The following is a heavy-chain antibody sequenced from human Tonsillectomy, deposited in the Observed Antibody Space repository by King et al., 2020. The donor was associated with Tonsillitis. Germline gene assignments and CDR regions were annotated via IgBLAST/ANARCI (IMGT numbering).Heavy chain of an antibody. CDR1: GFTFSSYG. CDR2: ILYGGSKK. D-gene: IGHD4-23*01. V-gene: IGHV3-33*01. J-gene: IGHJ4*02. CDR3: ALDYGGNSFDY. Sequence: QLVQSGGGVVQPGRSLRLSCAASGFTFSSYGMHWVRQAPGKGLKWVAVILYGGSKKYYTDSVRGRFTVSRDNSKNTLYLQMNSLRVEDTAVYYCALDYGGNSFDYWGQGTLVTVSS.